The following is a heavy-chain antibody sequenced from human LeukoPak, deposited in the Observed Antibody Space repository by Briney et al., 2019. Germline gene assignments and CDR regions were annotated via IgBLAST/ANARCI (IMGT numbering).Heavy chain of an antibody. CDR3: ARIEMATISSPTPIFDY. V-gene: IGHV4-59*01. D-gene: IGHD5-24*01. Sequence: SETLSLTCTVSGGSISNYYWSWIRQPPGKGLEWIGYMYFSGSTNYNPSLKSRVTISVDTSKNQFSLNLSSVTAADTAVYYCARIEMATISSPTPIFDYWGQGTLVTVSS. J-gene: IGHJ4*02. CDR2: MYFSGST. CDR1: GGSISNYY.